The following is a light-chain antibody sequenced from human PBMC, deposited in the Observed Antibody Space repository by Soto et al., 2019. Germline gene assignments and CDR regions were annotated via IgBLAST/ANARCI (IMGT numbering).Light chain of an antibody. V-gene: IGKV3-15*01. CDR2: GAS. CDR3: QPYSYWRT. Sequence: EIGMTQSPATLSVSPGERDTVSCRASQSVGSNLAWYQQKAGQAPSLLIYGASTRATGVPARFSGSGSGTEFTLPISSLQSEEFAVYYWQPYSYWRTFGQGP. CDR1: QSVGSN. J-gene: IGKJ1*01.